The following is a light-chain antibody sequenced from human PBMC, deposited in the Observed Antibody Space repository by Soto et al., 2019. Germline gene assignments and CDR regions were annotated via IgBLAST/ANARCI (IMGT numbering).Light chain of an antibody. V-gene: IGKV1-39*01. CDR1: QSISSY. CDR3: QQVSSFPLT. Sequence: DIQMTQSPSSLSASVGDRVTITCRASQSISSYLNWYQQKPGKAPKVLIYAASTLQSGVPSRFSGSGAGTDFTLTISSLQPEDFATYFCQQVSSFPLTFGGGTKVEIK. J-gene: IGKJ4*01. CDR2: AAS.